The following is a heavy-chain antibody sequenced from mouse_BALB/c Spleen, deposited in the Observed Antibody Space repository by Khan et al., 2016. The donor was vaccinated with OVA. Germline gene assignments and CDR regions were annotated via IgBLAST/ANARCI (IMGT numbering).Heavy chain of an antibody. CDR3: VRDEAYYRNDGGFAY. CDR1: GYTFTSYT. V-gene: IGHV1-4*01. D-gene: IGHD2-14*01. CDR2: INPSNGYT. Sequence: QVQLQQSGAELARPGASVKMSCKASGYTFTSYTIHWIKLRPGQGLEWIGYINPSNGYTNYNQKFKDKATLTADKSSTTAYMQLSSLTSDDSAVYNCVRDEAYYRNDGGFAYWGQGTLVTVSA. J-gene: IGHJ3*01.